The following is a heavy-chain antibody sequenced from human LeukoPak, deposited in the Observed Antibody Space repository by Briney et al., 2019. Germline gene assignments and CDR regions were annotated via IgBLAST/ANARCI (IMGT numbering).Heavy chain of an antibody. J-gene: IGHJ4*02. Sequence: PGGSLRLPCAASGFTFSSYAMSWVRQAPGKGLEWVSAISGSGGSTYYPDSVRGRFTISRDNSKNTLCLQMNSLRAEDTAIYYCARRVAGTRIDCWGQGTLVTVSS. D-gene: IGHD6-19*01. CDR2: ISGSGGST. V-gene: IGHV3-23*01. CDR3: ARRVAGTRIDC. CDR1: GFTFSSYA.